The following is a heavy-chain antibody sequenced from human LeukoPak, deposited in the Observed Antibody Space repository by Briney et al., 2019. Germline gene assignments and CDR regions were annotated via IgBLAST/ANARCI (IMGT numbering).Heavy chain of an antibody. Sequence: GGSLRLSCAASGFTFSSYAMHWVRQAPGKGLEWVAVISYDGSNKYYADSVKGRFTISRDNSKNTLYLQMNSLRAEDTAVYYCARDLGSSSSENYWGQGTLVTVSS. V-gene: IGHV3-30-3*01. CDR1: GFTFSSYA. CDR3: ARDLGSSSSENY. J-gene: IGHJ4*02. CDR2: ISYDGSNK. D-gene: IGHD6-6*01.